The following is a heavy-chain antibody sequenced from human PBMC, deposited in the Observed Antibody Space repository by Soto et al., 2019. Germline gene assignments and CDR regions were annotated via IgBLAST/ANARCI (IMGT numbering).Heavy chain of an antibody. V-gene: IGHV3-23*01. CDR2: ISGSGGTT. CDR3: AKDRSSTSCYAFDY. J-gene: IGHJ4*02. CDR1: GFTFRNYA. Sequence: EVQLLESGGGLVQPGGSLRLSCAASGFTFRNYAMSWARQDPGKGLEWVSAISGSGGTTHYEDSVKGRFTISRDNSKNTLYLQMNSLRVEDTAVYYCAKDRSSTSCYAFDYWGQGSLVTVSS. D-gene: IGHD2-2*01.